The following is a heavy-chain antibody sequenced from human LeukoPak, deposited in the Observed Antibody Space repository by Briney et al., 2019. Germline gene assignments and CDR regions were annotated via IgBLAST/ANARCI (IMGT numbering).Heavy chain of an antibody. CDR1: GFTFSSYG. D-gene: IGHD3-22*01. CDR2: IRYDGSNK. CDR3: ARVDSGYYGY. V-gene: IGHV3-30*02. Sequence: GGSLRLSCAASGFTFSSYGMHWVRQAPGKGLEWVAFIRYDGSNKYYADSVRGRFTISRDNSKNTLYLQMNSLRAEDTAVYYCARVDSGYYGYWGQGTLVTVSS. J-gene: IGHJ4*02.